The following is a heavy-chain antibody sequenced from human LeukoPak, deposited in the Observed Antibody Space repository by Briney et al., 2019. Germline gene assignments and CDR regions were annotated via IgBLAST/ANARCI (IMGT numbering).Heavy chain of an antibody. D-gene: IGHD2-2*01. Sequence: SETLSLTCTVSGYSISSGYYWGWIRQPPGRGLEWIGSIYYSGSTYYNPSLKSRVTISVDTSKNQFSLKLSSVTAADTAVYYCALISDCSSTSCSTQYFDYWGQGTLVTVSS. CDR3: ALISDCSSTSCSTQYFDY. CDR1: GYSISSGYY. J-gene: IGHJ4*02. V-gene: IGHV4-38-2*02. CDR2: IYYSGST.